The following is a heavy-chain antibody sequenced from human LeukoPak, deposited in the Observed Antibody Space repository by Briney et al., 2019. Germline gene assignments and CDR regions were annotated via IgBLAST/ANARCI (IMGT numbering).Heavy chain of an antibody. D-gene: IGHD3-10*01. Sequence: SETLSLTRTVSGGSISSSSYYWGWIRQPPGKGLEWIGSIYYSGSTYYNPSLKSRVTISVDTSKNQFSLKLSSVTAADTAVYYCASPIITMVRGVIIHSFDYWGQGTLVTVSS. CDR3: ASPIITMVRGVIIHSFDY. J-gene: IGHJ4*02. CDR2: IYYSGST. CDR1: GGSISSSSYY. V-gene: IGHV4-39*01.